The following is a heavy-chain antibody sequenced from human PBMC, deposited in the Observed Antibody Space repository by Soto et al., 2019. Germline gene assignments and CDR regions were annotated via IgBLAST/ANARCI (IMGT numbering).Heavy chain of an antibody. J-gene: IGHJ3*02. D-gene: IGHD2-8*01. CDR1: GYTFNGYY. Sequence: QVQLVQSGAEVKKPGASVKVSCKASGYTFNGYYMHWVRQAPGQGLEWMGWINPNSGGTNYAQNFQGGVTMTRDTSITTAYMELGRLTSDDTAVYYCAGGAEWSTGGYAFHIWGQGTMVTVSS. CDR3: AGGAEWSTGGYAFHI. CDR2: INPNSGGT. V-gene: IGHV1-2*02.